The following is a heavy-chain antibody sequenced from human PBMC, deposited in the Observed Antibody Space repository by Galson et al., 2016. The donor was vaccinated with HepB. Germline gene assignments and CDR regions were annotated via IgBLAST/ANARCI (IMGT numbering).Heavy chain of an antibody. Sequence: SLRLSCAASGFAFSSYTMDWIRQTPGKGLEWVALISADGTTDYYAGPVPGRLSISRDNPKNTLYLQLNSLRPDDTAVYYCARDHLPAFNFDLWGRGTLVTVSS. CDR1: GFAFSSYT. D-gene: IGHD6-25*01. V-gene: IGHV3-30*04. CDR2: ISADGTTD. J-gene: IGHJ4*02. CDR3: ARDHLPAFNFDL.